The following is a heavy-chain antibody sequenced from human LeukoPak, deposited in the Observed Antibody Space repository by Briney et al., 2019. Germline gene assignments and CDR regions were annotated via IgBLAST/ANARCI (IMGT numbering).Heavy chain of an antibody. CDR2: IHPSSGGT. V-gene: IGHV1-2*06. CDR1: GYIFTAYY. Sequence: GASVKVFCKASGYIFTAYYIHWVRQAPGQGLEWVGRIHPSSGGTEYAQNFQGRVTVTRDTSITTAYMELNRLTSDDTAVYYCARNYGDLDYWGQGTLVTVSS. D-gene: IGHD4-17*01. J-gene: IGHJ4*02. CDR3: ARNYGDLDY.